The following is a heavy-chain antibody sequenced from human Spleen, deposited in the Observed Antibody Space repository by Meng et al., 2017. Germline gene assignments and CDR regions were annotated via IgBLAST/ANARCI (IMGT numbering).Heavy chain of an antibody. J-gene: IGHJ4*02. CDR3: ASYNSGWPQFDS. CDR2: IYHSGSA. Sequence: QVQLQGSGPGLVKPSATLSITCAVSGGAITITKWWNWVRQTPGKGLEWIGEIYHSGSANYNPSLKSRVTMSLDKSKNQFSLKLSSVTAADTAVYYCASYNSGWPQFDSWGQGTLVTVSS. CDR1: GGAITITKW. V-gene: IGHV4-4*02. D-gene: IGHD6-19*01.